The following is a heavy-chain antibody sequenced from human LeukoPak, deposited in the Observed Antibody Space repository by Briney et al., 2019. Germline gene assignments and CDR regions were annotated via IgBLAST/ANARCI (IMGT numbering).Heavy chain of an antibody. V-gene: IGHV4-4*07. J-gene: IGHJ4*02. CDR2: IYTSGST. D-gene: IGHD6-13*01. CDR3: ARDRPGIAARWYFDY. CDR1: GGSFSGYY. Sequence: SETLSLTCAVYGGSFSGYYWSWIRQPPGKGLEWIGRIYTSGSTNYNPSLKSRVTMSVDTSKNQFSLKLSSVTAADTAVYYCARDRPGIAARWYFDYWAQGTLVTVSS.